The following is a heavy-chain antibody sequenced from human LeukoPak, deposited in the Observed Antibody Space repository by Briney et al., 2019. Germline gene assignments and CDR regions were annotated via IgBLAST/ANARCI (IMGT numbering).Heavy chain of an antibody. V-gene: IGHV3-30*02. CDR3: ARGYSSSWYRVYYYYYYYMDV. J-gene: IGHJ6*03. CDR2: IRYDGSNK. CDR1: GFTFSSYG. Sequence: GGSLRLSCAASGFTFSSYGMHWVRQAPGKGLEWVAFIRYDGSNKYYADSVKGRFTISRDNSKNTLYLQMNSLRAEDTAVYYCARGYSSSWYRVYYYYYYYMDVWGKGTTVTVSS. D-gene: IGHD6-13*01.